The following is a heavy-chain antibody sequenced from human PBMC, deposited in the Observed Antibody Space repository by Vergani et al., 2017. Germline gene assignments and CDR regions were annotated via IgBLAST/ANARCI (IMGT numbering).Heavy chain of an antibody. Sequence: QITLKESGPTLVKPTQTLTLTCTFSGFSLSTNGVGVGWIRQPPGKALEWLALIYWNDDKRYSPSLKSRLTITKDTSKNQVVLTMTNMDPVDTATYYCARSPGWLQLPPFDYWGQGTLVTVSS. CDR3: ARSPGWLQLPPFDY. V-gene: IGHV2-5*01. D-gene: IGHD5-24*01. CDR2: IYWNDDK. J-gene: IGHJ4*02. CDR1: GFSLSTNGVG.